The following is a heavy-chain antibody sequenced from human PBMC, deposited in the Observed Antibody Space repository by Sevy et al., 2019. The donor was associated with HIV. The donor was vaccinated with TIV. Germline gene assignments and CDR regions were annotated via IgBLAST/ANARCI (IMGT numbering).Heavy chain of an antibody. CDR3: ARDVRRGEAFDI. CDR2: ISYDGSNK. Sequence: GGFLRLSCAASGFTFSSYAMHWVRQAPGKGLEWVAVISYDGSNKYYADSVKGRFTISRDNSKNTLYLQMNTLRAEDTAVYYCARDVRRGEAFDIWGQGTMVTVSS. CDR1: GFTFSSYA. D-gene: IGHD3-10*01. J-gene: IGHJ3*02. V-gene: IGHV3-30-3*01.